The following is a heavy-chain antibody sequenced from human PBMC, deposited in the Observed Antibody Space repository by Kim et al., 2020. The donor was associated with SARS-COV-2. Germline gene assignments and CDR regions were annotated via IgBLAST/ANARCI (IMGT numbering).Heavy chain of an antibody. CDR2: IYYSGST. V-gene: IGHV4-39*01. Sequence: SETLSLTCTVSGGSISSSSYYWGWIRQPPGKGLEWIGSIYYSGSTYYNPSLKSRVTISVDTSKNQFSLKLSSVTAADTAVYYCARHDQSSRLRYTHFDLWGRGTLVTVSS. D-gene: IGHD4-17*01. CDR3: ARHDQSSRLRYTHFDL. CDR1: GGSISSSSYY. J-gene: IGHJ2*01.